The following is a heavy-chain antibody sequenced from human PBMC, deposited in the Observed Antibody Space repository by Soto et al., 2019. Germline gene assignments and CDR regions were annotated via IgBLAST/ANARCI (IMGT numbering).Heavy chain of an antibody. J-gene: IGHJ3*02. CDR3: ASGSRFGELLSARGLGASDM. CDR1: VFTFSSYG. CDR2: IWYDGSNK. V-gene: IGHV3-33*01. Sequence: VGSLRLSCASSVFTFSSYGMHCVRHAPGKWLEWVAVIWYDGSNKYYADSVKGRFTISRDNSKNTLYLQLNSLRAEDTAVYYCASGSRFGELLSARGLGASDMLGQGTRVKVS. D-gene: IGHD3-10*01.